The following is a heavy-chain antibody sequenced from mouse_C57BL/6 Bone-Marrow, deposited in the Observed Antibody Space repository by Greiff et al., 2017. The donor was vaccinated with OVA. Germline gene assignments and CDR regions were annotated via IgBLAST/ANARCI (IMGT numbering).Heavy chain of an antibody. CDR1: EYEFPSHD. D-gene: IGHD2-3*01. CDR2: INSDGGST. Sequence: EVKLMESGGGLVQPGESLKLSCESNEYEFPSHDMSWVRKTPEKRLELVAAINSDGGSTYYPDTMERRFIISRDNTKKTLYLQMSSLRSEDTALYYCARQIYDGYYVWFAYWGQGTLVTVSA. J-gene: IGHJ3*01. CDR3: ARQIYDGYYVWFAY. V-gene: IGHV5-2*01.